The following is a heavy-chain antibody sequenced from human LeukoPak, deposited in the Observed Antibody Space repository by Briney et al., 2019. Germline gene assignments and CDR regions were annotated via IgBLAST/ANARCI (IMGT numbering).Heavy chain of an antibody. Sequence: ASVKVSCKASGGTFSSYAISWVRQAPGQGLEWMGGIIPILGTANYAQKFQGRVTITADESTSTAYMELSSLRSEDTAVYYCARDREYYDSSGYYGTTFDYWGQGTLVTVSS. CDR2: IIPILGTA. D-gene: IGHD3-22*01. J-gene: IGHJ4*02. CDR3: ARDREYYDSSGYYGTTFDY. V-gene: IGHV1-69*13. CDR1: GGTFSSYA.